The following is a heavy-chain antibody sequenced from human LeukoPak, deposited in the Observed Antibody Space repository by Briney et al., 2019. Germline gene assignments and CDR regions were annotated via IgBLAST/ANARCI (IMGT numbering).Heavy chain of an antibody. CDR2: INSDGSST. J-gene: IGHJ4*02. CDR1: GFTFSSYW. D-gene: IGHD3-10*01. CDR3: ARVSGSSYFDY. V-gene: IGHV3-74*01. Sequence: GGSLRLSCAASGFTFSSYWMYWVRQAPGKGLVWVSRINSDGSSTSYADSVKGGFTISSDNAKNTLYLQMNSLRAEDTAVYYCARVSGSSYFDYWGQGTVVSVSS.